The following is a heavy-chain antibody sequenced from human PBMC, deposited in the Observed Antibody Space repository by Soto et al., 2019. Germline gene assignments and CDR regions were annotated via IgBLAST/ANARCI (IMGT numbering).Heavy chain of an antibody. V-gene: IGHV4-4*07. CDR2: IYATGTT. CDR3: VRDGTKTLRDWFDP. CDR1: GASISGFY. J-gene: IGHJ5*02. D-gene: IGHD1-1*01. Sequence: SETLSLTCTVSGASISGFYWSWIRKSAGKGLEWIGRIYATGTTDYNPSLKSRVMMSVDTSKKQSSLKLRSVTAADTAVYYCVRDGTKTLRDWFDPWGQGISVTVSS.